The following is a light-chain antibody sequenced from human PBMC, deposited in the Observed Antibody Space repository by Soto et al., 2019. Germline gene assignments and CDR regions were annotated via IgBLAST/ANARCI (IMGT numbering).Light chain of an antibody. Sequence: EIVLTQSPGTLSLSPGDGATLSCRASQSVSSGYLAWYQQKPGQAPRLLIYGASRRATVIPDRFSGSGSGADFTLRISRLEPEDFAVYWCQHYGNSPTFGQGTKVQIK. V-gene: IGKV3-20*01. CDR2: GAS. CDR3: QHYGNSPT. CDR1: QSVSSGY. J-gene: IGKJ1*01.